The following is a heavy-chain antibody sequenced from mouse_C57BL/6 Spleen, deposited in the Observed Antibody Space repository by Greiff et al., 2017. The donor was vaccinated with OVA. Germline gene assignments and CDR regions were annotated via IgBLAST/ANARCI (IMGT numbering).Heavy chain of an antibody. CDR2: IDPSDSET. V-gene: IGHV1-52*01. D-gene: IGHD1-1*01. CDR3: ARSEDYGSSYDYYAMDY. Sequence: VQLQQPGAELVRPGSSVKLSCKASGYTFTSYWMHWVKQRPIQGLEWIGNIDPSDSETHYNQKFKDKATLTVDKSSSTAYMQLSSLTSEDSAVYYCARSEDYGSSYDYYAMDYWGQGTSVTVSS. J-gene: IGHJ4*01. CDR1: GYTFTSYW.